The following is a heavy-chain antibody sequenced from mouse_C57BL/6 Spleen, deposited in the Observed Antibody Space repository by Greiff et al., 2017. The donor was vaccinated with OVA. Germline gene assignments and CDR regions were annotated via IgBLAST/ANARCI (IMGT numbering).Heavy chain of an antibody. CDR1: GYTFTSYW. CDR2: IYPSDSET. V-gene: IGHV1-61*01. CDR3: ARLGANWDLYYAMDY. D-gene: IGHD4-1*01. Sequence: QVQLQQPGAELVRPGSSVKLSCKASGYTFTSYWMDWVKQRPGQGLEWIGNIYPSDSETHYNQKFKDKATLTVDKSSSTAYMQLSSLTSEDSAVYYCARLGANWDLYYAMDYWGQGTSVTVSS. J-gene: IGHJ4*01.